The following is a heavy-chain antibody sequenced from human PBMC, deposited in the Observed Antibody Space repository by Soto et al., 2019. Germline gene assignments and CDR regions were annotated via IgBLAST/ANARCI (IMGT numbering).Heavy chain of an antibody. V-gene: IGHV3-7*01. J-gene: IGHJ6*03. Sequence: GGSLRLSCAASGFTFSSYWMSWVRQAPGKGLEWVANIKQDGSEKYYVDSVKGRFTISRDNAKNSLYLQMNSLRAEDTAVYYCAKIRFLEWLSDYYYYYMDVWGKGTTVTVSS. CDR2: IKQDGSEK. CDR1: GFTFSSYW. D-gene: IGHD3-3*01. CDR3: AKIRFLEWLSDYYYYYMDV.